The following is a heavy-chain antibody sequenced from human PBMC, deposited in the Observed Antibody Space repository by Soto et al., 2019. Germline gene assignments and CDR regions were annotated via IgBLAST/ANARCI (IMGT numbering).Heavy chain of an antibody. D-gene: IGHD3-10*01. J-gene: IGHJ5*02. V-gene: IGHV4-59*01. CDR2: IYDSGAT. CDR1: GGSIISYS. Sequence: QVQLQEWGPGVVKPSETLSLRCTVSGGSIISYSLSWIRQAPGKGLEWIGQIYDSGATNYNPSLKSRATMSVDTSRIQLYLSLNSVTAADTAVYYCARDLIPRGFGAFDPWGQGTLVTVSS. CDR3: ARDLIPRGFGAFDP.